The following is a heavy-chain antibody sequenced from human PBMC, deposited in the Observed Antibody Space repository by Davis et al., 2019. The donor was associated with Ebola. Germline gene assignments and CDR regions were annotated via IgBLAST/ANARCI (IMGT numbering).Heavy chain of an antibody. CDR1: GFTFSGSA. Sequence: PGGSLRLSCAASGFTFSGSAMHWVRQASGKGLEWVGRIRSKANSYATAYAASVKGRFTISRDDSKNTAYLQMNSLKTEDTAVYYCTRQAAGYYYYYYMDVWGKGTTVTVSS. D-gene: IGHD6-13*01. CDR3: TRQAAGYYYYYYMDV. CDR2: IRSKANSYAT. J-gene: IGHJ6*03. V-gene: IGHV3-73*01.